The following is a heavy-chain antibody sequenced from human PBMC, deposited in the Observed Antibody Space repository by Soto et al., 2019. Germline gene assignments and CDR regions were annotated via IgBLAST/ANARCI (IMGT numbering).Heavy chain of an antibody. CDR1: GGSFTYT. D-gene: IGHD5-18*01. CDR2: IIPIFGTT. CDR3: ARLHSHGTYGMDV. Sequence: ASVNVSFKSSGGSFTYTLSRVLQAPGQGLEWMGGIIPIFGTTNYAQKFQGRVTITADESTKTAYMELSTLRSEDTAVYYCARLHSHGTYGMDVWGQGTTVTVSS. V-gene: IGHV1-69*13. J-gene: IGHJ6*02.